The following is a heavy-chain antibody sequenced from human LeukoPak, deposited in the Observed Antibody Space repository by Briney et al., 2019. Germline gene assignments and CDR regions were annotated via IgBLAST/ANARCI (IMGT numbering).Heavy chain of an antibody. CDR3: ARERTTDWFDP. J-gene: IGHJ5*02. D-gene: IGHD4-17*01. V-gene: IGHV4-39*07. CDR2: IYYSGST. Sequence: SETLSLTCTVSGGSISSSSYYWGWIRQPPGKGLEWIGSIYYSGSTNYNPSLKSRVTISVDTSKNQFSLKLSSVTAADTAVYYCARERTTDWFDPWGQGTLVTVSS. CDR1: GGSISSSSYY.